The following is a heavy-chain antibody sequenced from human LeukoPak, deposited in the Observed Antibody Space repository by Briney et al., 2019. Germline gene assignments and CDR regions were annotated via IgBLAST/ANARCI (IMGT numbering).Heavy chain of an antibody. D-gene: IGHD6-6*01. CDR1: GGSISSSSHY. CDR2: IYYSGST. J-gene: IGHJ4*02. Sequence: PSETLSLTCTVSGGSISSSSHYWGWIRQPPGKGLEWIGSIYYSGSTYYNPSLKSRVTISVDTSKNQFSLKLSSVTAADTAVYYCARLQSRAARPSFDYWGQGTLVTVSS. CDR3: ARLQSRAARPSFDY. V-gene: IGHV4-39*01.